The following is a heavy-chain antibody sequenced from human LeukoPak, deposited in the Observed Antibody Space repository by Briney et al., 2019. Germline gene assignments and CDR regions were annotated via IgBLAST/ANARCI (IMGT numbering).Heavy chain of an antibody. V-gene: IGHV4-28*01. Sequence: EPSDTLSLTCDVSGYSISRSNWWGWIRQPPGKGLEWIGYIYHSRSTYYNPSLRSRVTMSQDMSKNQFSLKLSSVTAVDTAVYYCARTLIFDNRHRGAFDIWGQGTMVTVSS. CDR3: ARTLIFDNRHRGAFDI. J-gene: IGHJ3*02. CDR2: IYHSRST. CDR1: GYSISRSNW. D-gene: IGHD3-22*01.